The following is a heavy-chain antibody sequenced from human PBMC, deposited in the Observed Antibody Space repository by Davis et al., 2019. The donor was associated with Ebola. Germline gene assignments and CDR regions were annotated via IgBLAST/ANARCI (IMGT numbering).Heavy chain of an antibody. CDR2: IWYDGRNK. CDR1: GFTFSSYG. D-gene: IGHD1-7*01. J-gene: IGHJ6*02. Sequence: GGSLRLSCAASGFTFSSYGMHWVRQAPGKGLEWVAVIWYDGRNKYYADSVKGRFTISRDNSKNTLYLQMNSLGAEDTAVYYCARDKNWNYNLPYGMDVWGQGTTVTVSS. V-gene: IGHV3-33*01. CDR3: ARDKNWNYNLPYGMDV.